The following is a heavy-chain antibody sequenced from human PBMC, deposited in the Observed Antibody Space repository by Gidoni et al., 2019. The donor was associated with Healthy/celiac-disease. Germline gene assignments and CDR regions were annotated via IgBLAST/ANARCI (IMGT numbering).Heavy chain of an antibody. CDR2: FDPEDGET. D-gene: IGHD1-26*01. V-gene: IGHV1-24*01. CDR1: GYTLTELS. Sequence: QVQLVQSGSEVQKPGASVKVSCKVSGYTLTELSMHWVRQAPGKGLEWMGGFDPEDGETIYAQKFQGRVTMTEDTSTETDYMELSSLRSEDTAVYYCAPMGGSGSYFDYWGQGTLVTVSS. CDR3: APMGGSGSYFDY. J-gene: IGHJ4*02.